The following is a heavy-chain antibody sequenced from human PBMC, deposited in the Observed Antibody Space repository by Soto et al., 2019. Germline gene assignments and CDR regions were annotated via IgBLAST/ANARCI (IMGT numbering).Heavy chain of an antibody. D-gene: IGHD2-15*01. V-gene: IGHV3-53*04. CDR2: IYSGGST. Sequence: EVQLVESGGGLVQPGGSLRLSCAASEFTVTSNYMSWVRQAPGKGLEWVSVIYSGGSTYYADFVKGRFTISRHNSKNTVYLQMNSLRAEDTAGYYCARATYCTGGNCRLDYWGQGPLVTVSS. CDR3: ARATYCTGGNCRLDY. J-gene: IGHJ4*02. CDR1: EFTVTSNY.